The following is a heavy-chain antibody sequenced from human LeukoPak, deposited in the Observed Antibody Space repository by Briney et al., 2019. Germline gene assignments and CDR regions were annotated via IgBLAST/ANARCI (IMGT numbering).Heavy chain of an antibody. CDR1: GFTFSSYS. Sequence: GSLRLSCAASGFTFSSYSMNWVRQGPGKGLEWVGYISFGSGTIYYADSLKGRFTISRDNAKNSLYLQMNILRDEDTAVYFCARDVGWTFDYWGQGTLVTVSS. CDR3: ARDVGWTFDY. CDR2: ISFGSGTI. D-gene: IGHD6-19*01. J-gene: IGHJ4*02. V-gene: IGHV3-48*02.